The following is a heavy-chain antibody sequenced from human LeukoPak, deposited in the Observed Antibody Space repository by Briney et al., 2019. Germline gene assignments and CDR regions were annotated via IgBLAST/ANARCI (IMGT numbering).Heavy chain of an antibody. CDR1: GGSFSGYY. Sequence: SETLSLTCAVYGGSFSGYYWSWIRQPPGKGLEWIGEINHSGSTNYNPSLKSRVTISVDTSKNQFSLKLSSVTAADTAVYYCARDLGGYNYGYSFDYWGQGTLSPSPQ. CDR3: ARDLGGYNYGYSFDY. CDR2: INHSGST. V-gene: IGHV4-34*01. D-gene: IGHD5-18*01. J-gene: IGHJ4*02.